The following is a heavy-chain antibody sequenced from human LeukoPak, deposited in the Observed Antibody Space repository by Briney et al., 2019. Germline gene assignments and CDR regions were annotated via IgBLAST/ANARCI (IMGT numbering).Heavy chain of an antibody. CDR3: AKDSRHRIVGTTTFLDY. Sequence: PGGSLRLSCAASGFTFSDYYMSWIRQAPGKGLEWVSFLSSSGDTIYYADSVRGRFTISRDNAKNSLYLQMNSLRVEDTAVYYCAKDSRHRIVGTTTFLDYWGQGTLVTVSS. CDR1: GFTFSDYY. J-gene: IGHJ4*02. D-gene: IGHD1-26*01. V-gene: IGHV3-11*04. CDR2: LSSSGDTI.